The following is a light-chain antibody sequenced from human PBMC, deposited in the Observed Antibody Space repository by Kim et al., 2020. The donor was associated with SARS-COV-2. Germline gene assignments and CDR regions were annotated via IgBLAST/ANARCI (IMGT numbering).Light chain of an antibody. J-gene: IGKJ1*01. CDR1: QSISSW. Sequence: ASVGVRVTISCLASQSISSWLSWYLQKPGKAPKLLIYKASSLESVVPSRFSGSGSGTEFSLTISSLQPDDFATYYCQQYNSYPWTFGQGTKVDIK. CDR3: QQYNSYPWT. CDR2: KAS. V-gene: IGKV1-5*03.